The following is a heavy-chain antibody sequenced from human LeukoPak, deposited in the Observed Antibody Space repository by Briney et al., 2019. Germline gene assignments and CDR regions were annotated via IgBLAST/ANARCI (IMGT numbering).Heavy chain of an antibody. J-gene: IGHJ6*02. CDR3: AKIYCSSTSCYFGYYYYGMDV. CDR2: ISYDGSNK. Sequence: GESLKISCAASGFTFSSYGMHWVRQAPGKGLEWVAVISYDGSNKYYADSVKGRFTISRDNSKNTLYLQMNSLRAEDTAVYYCAKIYCSSTSCYFGYYYYGMDVWGQGTTVTVSS. D-gene: IGHD2-2*01. V-gene: IGHV3-30*18. CDR1: GFTFSSYG.